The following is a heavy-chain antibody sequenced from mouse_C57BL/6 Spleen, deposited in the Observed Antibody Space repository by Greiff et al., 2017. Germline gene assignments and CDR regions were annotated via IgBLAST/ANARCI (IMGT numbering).Heavy chain of an antibody. D-gene: IGHD2-3*01. CDR2: IFPGDGDT. J-gene: IGHJ2*01. V-gene: IGHV1-82*01. Sequence: VQLQESGPELVKPGASVKISCKASGYAFSSSWMNWVKQRPGKGLEWIGRIFPGDGDTNYNGKFKGKATLTADTSSSTAYMQLSSLTSEDSAVYFCSRSDGYFPLGYWGQGTTLTVSS. CDR3: SRSDGYFPLGY. CDR1: GYAFSSSW.